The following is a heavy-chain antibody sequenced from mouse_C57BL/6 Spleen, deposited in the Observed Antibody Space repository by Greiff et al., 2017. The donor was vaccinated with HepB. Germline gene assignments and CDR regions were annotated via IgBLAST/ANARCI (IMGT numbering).Heavy chain of an antibody. J-gene: IGHJ1*03. D-gene: IGHD1-1*02. CDR1: GFTFSSYG. CDR2: ISSGGSYT. Sequence: EVKVVESGGDLVKPGGSLKLSCAASGFTFSSYGMSWVRQTPDKRLEWVATISSGGSYTYYPDSVKGRFTISRDNAKNTLYLQMSSLKSEDTAMYYCARQGGPYWYFDVWGTGTTVTVSS. V-gene: IGHV5-6*01. CDR3: ARQGGPYWYFDV.